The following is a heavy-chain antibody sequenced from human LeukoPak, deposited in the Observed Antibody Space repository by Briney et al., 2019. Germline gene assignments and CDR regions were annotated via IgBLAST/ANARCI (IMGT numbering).Heavy chain of an antibody. D-gene: IGHD3-22*01. J-gene: IGHJ4*02. CDR3: AKTLGYYDSSGYKYYFDY. Sequence: GGSLRLSCAASGFTFIIYAMSWVRQAPGKGLEWVSGISGSGGTTYYADSVKGRFTISRDNSKNTLYLQMNSLRAEDTAVFYCAKTLGYYDSSGYKYYFDYWGQGTLVTVSS. V-gene: IGHV3-23*01. CDR1: GFTFIIYA. CDR2: ISGSGGTT.